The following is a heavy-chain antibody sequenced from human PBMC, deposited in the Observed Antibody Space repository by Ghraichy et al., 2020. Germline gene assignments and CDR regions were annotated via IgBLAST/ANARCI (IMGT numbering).Heavy chain of an antibody. J-gene: IGHJ6*02. CDR1: GGSISSGDHY. CDR3: ARDGDSTPGYYNGMDV. V-gene: IGHV4-30-4*01. D-gene: IGHD2-2*01. CDR2: IYYSGST. Sequence: SETLSLTCTVSGGSISSGDHYWSWIRQPPGKGLEWIGYIYYSGSTYYNPSLKSRVSISVDTSKNQFSLKLSSVTAADTAVYYCARDGDSTPGYYNGMDVWGQGTTVTVSS.